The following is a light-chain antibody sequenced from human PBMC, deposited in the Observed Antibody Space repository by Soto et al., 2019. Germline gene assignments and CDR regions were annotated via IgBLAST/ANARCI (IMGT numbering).Light chain of an antibody. CDR1: QSISSGY. CDR3: HCPKYDDSPVYT. CDR2: GAS. V-gene: IGKV3-20*01. J-gene: IGKJ2*01. Sequence: IVLTQSPGTLSLSPGERATLSCRASQSISSGYLAWYQQKPGQAPKLPMYGASYRATDIPDRFSGSGSGTDFTLTISRLEPDDFAVYYCHCPKYDDSPVYTFGQGTKLEIK.